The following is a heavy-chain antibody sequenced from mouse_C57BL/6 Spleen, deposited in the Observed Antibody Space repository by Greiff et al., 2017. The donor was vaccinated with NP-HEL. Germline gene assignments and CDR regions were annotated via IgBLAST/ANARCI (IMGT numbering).Heavy chain of an antibody. D-gene: IGHD3-2*02. J-gene: IGHJ3*01. V-gene: IGHV1-66*01. CDR2: IYPGSGNT. CDR1: GYSFTSYY. Sequence: LVESGPELVKPGASVKISCKASGYSFTSYYIHWVKQRPGQGLEWIGWIYPGSGNTKYNEKFKGKATLTADTSSSTAYMQLSSLTSEDSAVYYCAKTARTAQAPWFAYWGQGTLVTVSA. CDR3: AKTARTAQAPWFAY.